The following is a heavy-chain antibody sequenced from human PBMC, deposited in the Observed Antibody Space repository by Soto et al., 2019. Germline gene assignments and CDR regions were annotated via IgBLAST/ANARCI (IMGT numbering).Heavy chain of an antibody. D-gene: IGHD3-22*01. V-gene: IGHV4-59*01. CDR3: ARDNGRENYYDSSGYWYYFDS. Sequence: SETLSLTCTVSGGSISSYYWSWIRQPPGKGLEWIGYIYYSGSTNYNPSLKSRVTISVDTSKNQFSLKLSSVTAADTAVYYCARDNGRENYYDSSGYWYYFDSWGQGTLVTVSS. CDR1: GGSISSYY. CDR2: IYYSGST. J-gene: IGHJ4*02.